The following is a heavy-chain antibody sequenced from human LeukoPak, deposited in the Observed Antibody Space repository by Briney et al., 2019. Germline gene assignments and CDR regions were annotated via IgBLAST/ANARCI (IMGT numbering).Heavy chain of an antibody. CDR3: ARGQPYYSLDY. CDR1: GGSISSYY. Sequence: PSETLSLTCTVSGGSISSYYWSWIRQPPGKGLEWIGYIYYSGSTSYNPSLKSRVTISVDTSKNQFSLKLSSVTAADTAVYYCARGQPYYSLDYWGQGTLVTVSS. CDR2: IYYSGST. D-gene: IGHD3-10*01. V-gene: IGHV4-59*01. J-gene: IGHJ4*02.